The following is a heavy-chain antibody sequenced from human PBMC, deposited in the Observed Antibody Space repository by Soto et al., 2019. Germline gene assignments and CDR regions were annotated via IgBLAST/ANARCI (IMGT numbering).Heavy chain of an antibody. CDR3: ARGGGIYYYDSSGYFYYFDY. CDR1: GGSFSGYY. V-gene: IGHV4-34*01. Sequence: SETLSLTCAVYGGSFSGYYWSWIRQPPGKGLEWIGEINHSGSTNYNPSLKSRVTISVDTSKNQFSLKLSSVTAADTAVYYCARGGGIYYYDSSGYFYYFDYCGQGTLVTVSS. D-gene: IGHD3-22*01. J-gene: IGHJ4*02. CDR2: INHSGST.